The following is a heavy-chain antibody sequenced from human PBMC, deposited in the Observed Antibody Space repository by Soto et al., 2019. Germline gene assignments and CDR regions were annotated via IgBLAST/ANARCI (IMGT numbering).Heavy chain of an antibody. CDR1: GYTFTSYG. CDR3: ARVVHYDSSGYTHFDY. Sequence: GASVKVSCKASGYTFTSYGISWVRQAPGQGLEWMGWISAYNGNTNYAQKLQGRVTMTTDTSTSTAYMELRSLRSDDTAVYYCARVVHYDSSGYTHFDYWGQGTLVTVSS. J-gene: IGHJ4*02. V-gene: IGHV1-18*01. CDR2: ISAYNGNT. D-gene: IGHD3-22*01.